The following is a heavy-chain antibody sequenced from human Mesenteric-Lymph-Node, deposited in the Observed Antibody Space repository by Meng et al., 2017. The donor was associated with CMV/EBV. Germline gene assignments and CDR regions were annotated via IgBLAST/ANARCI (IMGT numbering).Heavy chain of an antibody. Sequence: GGSLRLSCAASGFTFSSYSMNWVRQAPGEGLEWVSYISSRGSTIYYAGSVKGRVTISRDNAKNSLYLQMNSLRAEDTAVYYCARAQDFDFWSGYYGYYYYGMDVWGQGTTVTVSS. CDR1: GFTFSSYS. CDR3: ARAQDFDFWSGYYGYYYYGMDV. D-gene: IGHD3-3*01. V-gene: IGHV3-48*04. CDR2: ISSRGSTI. J-gene: IGHJ6*02.